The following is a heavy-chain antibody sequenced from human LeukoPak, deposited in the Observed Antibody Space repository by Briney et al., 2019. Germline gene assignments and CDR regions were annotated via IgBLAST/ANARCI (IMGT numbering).Heavy chain of an antibody. CDR2: SYYNGNT. D-gene: IGHD4-17*01. CDR1: GGSITNYY. V-gene: IGHV4-59*01. CDR3: ASVTTVTTKGHGAFDI. J-gene: IGHJ3*02. Sequence: SETLSLTCTVSGGSITNYYWSWIRQPPGKGLEWIGFSYYNGNTNYNPSLKSRVTISVDMSKNQFSLSLRSVTAADTAVYYCASVTTVTTKGHGAFDIWGQGTVVTVSS.